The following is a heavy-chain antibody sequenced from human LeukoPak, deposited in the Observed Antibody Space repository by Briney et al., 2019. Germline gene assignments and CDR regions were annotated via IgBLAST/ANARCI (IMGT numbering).Heavy chain of an antibody. V-gene: IGHV1-69*13. CDR2: ITPIFGTA. CDR1: GGTFSRFT. CDR3: AREWGLESSGYYYAY. J-gene: IGHJ4*02. Sequence: GASVKVSCKASGGTFSRFTISWVRPAPGQGFEWMGGITPIFGTANFAQKFQGRVSITADESTSTAFMELSSLRSEDTAVYYCAREWGLESSGYYYAYWGQGTLVTVSS. D-gene: IGHD3-22*01.